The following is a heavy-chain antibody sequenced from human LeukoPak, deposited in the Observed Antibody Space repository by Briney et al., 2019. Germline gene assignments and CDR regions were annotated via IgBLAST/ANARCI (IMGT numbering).Heavy chain of an antibody. CDR3: ASRRQSGSYFAY. CDR1: GFTVSRNY. D-gene: IGHD1-26*01. CDR2: IFSGGNT. V-gene: IGHV3-53*01. Sequence: GGSLRLSCAASGFTVSRNYMSWVRQAPGKGLEWVSFIFSGGNTYYADSVKGRFTISRDSSKNTLYLQMNSLRAEDTAVYYCASRRQSGSYFAYWGQGTLVTVSS. J-gene: IGHJ4*02.